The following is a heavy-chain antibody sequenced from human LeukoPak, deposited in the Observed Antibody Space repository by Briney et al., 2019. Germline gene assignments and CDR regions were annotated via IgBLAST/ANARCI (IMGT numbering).Heavy chain of an antibody. V-gene: IGHV4-59*11. Sequence: SETLSLTCAVSGGSLSYHYWSWIRQPPGRGLEWIGNAYYSGSTKYNPSLKSRVTISVDTSKNALSLGLSSVTAADTAMYYCAREKYGGSNDYWGQGILVTVSS. CDR1: GGSLSYHY. CDR2: AYYSGST. CDR3: AREKYGGSNDY. J-gene: IGHJ4*02. D-gene: IGHD1-26*01.